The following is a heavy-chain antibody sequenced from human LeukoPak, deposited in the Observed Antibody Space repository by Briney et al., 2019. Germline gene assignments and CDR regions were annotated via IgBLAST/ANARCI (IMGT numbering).Heavy chain of an antibody. CDR2: ISDSGGST. J-gene: IGHJ4*02. V-gene: IGHV3-23*01. CDR1: GFTFSTYA. Sequence: GGSLRLSCAASGFTFSTYAMTWVRQAPGKGLEWVSAISDSGGSTYYADSVKGRFTISRDNSKSTLYLQMNSLRAEDTAVYYCAKDLDCTSATCRPDYWGQGTLVTVSS. CDR3: AKDLDCTSATCRPDY. D-gene: IGHD2-21*02.